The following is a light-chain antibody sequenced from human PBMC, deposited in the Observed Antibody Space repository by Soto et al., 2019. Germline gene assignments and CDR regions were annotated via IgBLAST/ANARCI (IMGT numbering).Light chain of an antibody. CDR2: GAS. J-gene: IGKJ4*01. Sequence: IVLTHSPCTLSVYPRERATLSCRASQSVSRSCLAWYQQKPGQAPRLLIYGASSRATGIPDRFSGSGSGTDFTLTISSLEPEDFAVYYCQQRSNRPPTFGGGTKVDIK. V-gene: IGKV3D-20*02. CDR3: QQRSNRPPT. CDR1: QSVSRSC.